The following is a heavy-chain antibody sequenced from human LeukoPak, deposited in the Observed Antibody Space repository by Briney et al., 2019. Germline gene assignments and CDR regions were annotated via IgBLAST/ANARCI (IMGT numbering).Heavy chain of an antibody. J-gene: IGHJ4*02. V-gene: IGHV4-59*01. CDR1: GGSISSYY. Sequence: SETLSLTCTVSGGSISSYYWSWIRQAPGKGLEWIGYIYDSGSTNYNPSLKSRVTISVDTSKNQFSLKLSSVTAADTAVYYCARDGRVDYGDYTFDYWGQGTLVTVSS. D-gene: IGHD4-17*01. CDR3: ARDGRVDYGDYTFDY. CDR2: IYDSGST.